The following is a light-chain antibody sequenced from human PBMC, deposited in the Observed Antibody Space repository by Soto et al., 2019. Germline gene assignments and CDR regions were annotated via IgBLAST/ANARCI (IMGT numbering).Light chain of an antibody. CDR3: NSYTSSSTLL. V-gene: IGLV2-14*01. J-gene: IGLJ2*01. CDR2: DVS. Sequence: QSALTQPASVSGSPGQSITISCTGTSSDVGGYNYVSWYQQRPGKAPKLMIYDVSNRPSGVANRFSGSKSGNTASLTISGRQAEDEADYYCNSYTSSSTLLFGGGTQLTVL. CDR1: SSDVGGYNY.